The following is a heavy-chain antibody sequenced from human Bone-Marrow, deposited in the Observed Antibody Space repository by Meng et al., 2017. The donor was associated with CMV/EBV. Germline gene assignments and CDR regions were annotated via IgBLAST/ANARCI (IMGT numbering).Heavy chain of an antibody. CDR2: IYYSGST. V-gene: IGHV4-59*01. Sequence: GSLRLSCTVSGGSISTYYWSWIRQPPGKGLEWIGYIYYSGSTNYNPSLKSRVTISVDTSKNQFSLKLSSVTAADTAVYYCATYSSSQFSWYFDLWGRGTLVTVSS. CDR1: GGSISTYY. J-gene: IGHJ2*01. D-gene: IGHD6-6*01. CDR3: ATYSSSQFSWYFDL.